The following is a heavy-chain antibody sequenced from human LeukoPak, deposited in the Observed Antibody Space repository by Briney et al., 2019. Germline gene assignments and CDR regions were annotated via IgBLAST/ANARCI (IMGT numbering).Heavy chain of an antibody. V-gene: IGHV3-20*04. CDR3: GRVYCSTTSCYDYYDYYMDV. CDR1: GFRFDDYG. J-gene: IGHJ6*03. CDR2: TNWDGAST. D-gene: IGHD2-2*01. Sequence: GGSLRLSCAASGFRFDDYGMSWVRHVPGKGLEWVSGTNWDGASTGYADSVKGRFTISRDNVKNFLYLQMNSLRVEDTALYFCGRVYCSTTSCYDYYDYYMDVWGKGTTVTVSS.